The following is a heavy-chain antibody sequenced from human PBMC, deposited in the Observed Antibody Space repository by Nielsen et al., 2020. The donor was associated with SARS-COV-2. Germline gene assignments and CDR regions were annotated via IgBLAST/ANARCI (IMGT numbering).Heavy chain of an antibody. V-gene: IGHV1-58*01. Sequence: SVKVSCKASGFTFTGSAVQWVRQARGQRLEWIGWIVVGSGNTNYAQKFQERVTITRDMSTSTAYMELSSLRSEDTAVYYCASTLVVVTAIYRGNYYYYGMDVWGQGTTVTVSS. D-gene: IGHD2-21*02. CDR3: ASTLVVVTAIYRGNYYYYGMDV. CDR1: GFTFTGSA. J-gene: IGHJ6*02. CDR2: IVVGSGNT.